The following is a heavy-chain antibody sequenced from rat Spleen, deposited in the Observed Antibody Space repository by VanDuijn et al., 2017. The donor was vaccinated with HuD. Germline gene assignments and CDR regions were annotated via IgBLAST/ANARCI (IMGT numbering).Heavy chain of an antibody. J-gene: IGHJ4*01. V-gene: IGHV5-29*01. CDR3: TRCWDA. CDR2: INYDGSRT. CDR1: GFTFSDYY. Sequence: EVQLVESDGGLVQPGGSLKLSCAASGFTFSDYYMAWVRQAPTKGLEWVATINYDGSRTDYRDSVKGRFTISRDNAKSTLYLQMDSLRSEDTATYYCTRCWDAWGQGASVTVSS.